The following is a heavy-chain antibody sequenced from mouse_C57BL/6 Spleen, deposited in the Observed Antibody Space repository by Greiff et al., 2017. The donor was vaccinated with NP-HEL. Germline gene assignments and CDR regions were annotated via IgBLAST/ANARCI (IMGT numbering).Heavy chain of an antibody. V-gene: IGHV1-80*01. Sequence: VQLQQSGAELVKPGASVKISCKASGYAFTSYWMHWVKQRPGKGLEWIGQIYPGDGDTNYNGKFKGKATLTADKSSSTAYMQLSSLTSEDSAVCCCARGGYALDYWGQGTSVTVSS. CDR3: ARGGYALDY. J-gene: IGHJ4*01. CDR2: IYPGDGDT. CDR1: GYAFTSYW.